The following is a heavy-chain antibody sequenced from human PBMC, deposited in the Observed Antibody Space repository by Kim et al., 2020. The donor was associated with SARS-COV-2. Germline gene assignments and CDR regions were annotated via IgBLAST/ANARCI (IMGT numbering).Heavy chain of an antibody. D-gene: IGHD3-10*01. CDR2: ISSSSSYI. J-gene: IGHJ6*02. CDR1: GFTFSSYS. CDR3: ARDLSPNASYMVRGAPKGIYYYYYGMDV. V-gene: IGHV3-21*01. Sequence: GGSLRLSCAASGFTFSSYSMNWVRQAPGKGLEWVSSISSSSSYIYYADSVKGRFTISRDNAKNSLYLQMNSLRAEDTAVYYCARDLSPNASYMVRGAPKGIYYYYYGMDVWGQGTTVTVSS.